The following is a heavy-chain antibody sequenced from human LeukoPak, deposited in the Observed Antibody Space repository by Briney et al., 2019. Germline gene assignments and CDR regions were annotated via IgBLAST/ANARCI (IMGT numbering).Heavy chain of an antibody. Sequence: RGCLRLSCAASGFTFSTYCMNWVRPPPGKGLEWVATIKQDASQKYYMDSVKVRFTVSRDNAKNSIYLQMNSLRAEDTAVYYCATGNYSDRGDFDFWGQGTLVTVS. J-gene: IGHJ4*02. CDR3: ATGNYSDRGDFDF. CDR1: GFTFSTYC. D-gene: IGHD3-22*01. CDR2: IKQDASQK. V-gene: IGHV3-7*01.